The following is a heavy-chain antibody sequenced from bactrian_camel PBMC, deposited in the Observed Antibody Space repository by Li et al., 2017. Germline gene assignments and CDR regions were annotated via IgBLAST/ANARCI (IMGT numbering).Heavy chain of an antibody. CDR2: IWTDGRKT. CDR1: GFTFSVNW. Sequence: QVQLVESGGGVVQPGESLRLSCRFSGFTFSVNWMHWVRQAPGKGLEWVSSIWTDGRKTHYADSVKGRFTISRDNAKNTVYLQMNSLKPEDTAMYYCARDVTRTYCSGGYCYTWYEYWGQGTQVTVS. V-gene: IGHV3S6*01. D-gene: IGHD2*01. J-gene: IGHJ4*01. CDR3: ARDVTRTYCSGGYCYTWYEY.